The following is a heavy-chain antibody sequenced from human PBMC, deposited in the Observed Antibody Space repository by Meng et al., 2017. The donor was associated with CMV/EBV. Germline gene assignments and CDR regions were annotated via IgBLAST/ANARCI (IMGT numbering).Heavy chain of an antibody. Sequence: QGHLQQCGAGLLKPSETLSLTFAVYGGSFSGYYWSWIRQPPGKGLEWIGEINHSGSTNYNPSLKSRVTISVDTSKNQFSLKLSSVTAADTAVYYCARESMVRGEDWGQGTLVTVSS. V-gene: IGHV4-34*01. CDR1: GGSFSGYY. D-gene: IGHD3-10*01. CDR2: INHSGST. J-gene: IGHJ4*02. CDR3: ARESMVRGED.